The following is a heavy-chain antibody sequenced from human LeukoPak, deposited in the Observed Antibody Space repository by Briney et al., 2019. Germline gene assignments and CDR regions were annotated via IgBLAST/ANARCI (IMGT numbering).Heavy chain of an antibody. V-gene: IGHV3-74*01. CDR1: GFTFSGYW. Sequence: PGGSLRLSCVASGFTFSGYWMHWVRQAPGKGLVWVSRIYSDGITTTYADSVKGRFTISRDNAKNTLYLQMNSLRAEDTAVYYCGRGFFRAGTHSNDYWGRGTLVTVSS. D-gene: IGHD3-10*01. CDR2: IYSDGITT. CDR3: GRGFFRAGTHSNDY. J-gene: IGHJ4*02.